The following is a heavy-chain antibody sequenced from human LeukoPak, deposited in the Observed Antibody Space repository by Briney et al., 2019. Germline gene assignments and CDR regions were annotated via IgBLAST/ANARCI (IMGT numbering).Heavy chain of an antibody. Sequence: SETLSLTCIVSGGSISSGDYYWSWIRQPPGKGLEWIGYIYYSGSTYYNPSLKSRVTISVDTSKNQFSLKLSSVTAADTAVYYCARDSYYYDSSGYSWGQGTLVTVSS. CDR3: ARDSYYYDSSGYS. J-gene: IGHJ5*02. D-gene: IGHD3-22*01. CDR2: IYYSGST. V-gene: IGHV4-30-4*01. CDR1: GGSISSGDYY.